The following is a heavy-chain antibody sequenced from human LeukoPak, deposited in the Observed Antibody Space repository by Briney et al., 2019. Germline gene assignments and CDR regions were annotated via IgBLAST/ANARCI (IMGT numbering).Heavy chain of an antibody. CDR1: GFTFSSYA. CDR3: AREHYYGSGPFDY. D-gene: IGHD3-10*01. J-gene: IGHJ4*02. Sequence: PSGGSLRLSCAASGFTFSSYATHWVRQAPGKGLEWVAVISYDGSNKYYADSVKGRFTISRDNSKNTLYLQMNSLRAEDTAVYYCAREHYYGSGPFDYWGQGTLVTVSS. CDR2: ISYDGSNK. V-gene: IGHV3-30-3*01.